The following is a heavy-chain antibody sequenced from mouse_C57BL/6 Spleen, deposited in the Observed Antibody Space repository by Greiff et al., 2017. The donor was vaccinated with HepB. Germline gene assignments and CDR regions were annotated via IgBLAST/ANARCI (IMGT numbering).Heavy chain of an antibody. CDR1: GYAFSSYW. V-gene: IGHV1-80*01. D-gene: IGHD2-4*01. Sequence: VQLQQSGAELVKPGASVKISCKASGYAFSSYWMNWVKQRPGKGLEWIGQIYPGDGDTNYNGKFKGKATLTADKSSSTAYMQLSSLTSEDSAVYFCARRDYNYAMDYWGQRTSVTVSS. CDR2: IYPGDGDT. CDR3: ARRDYNYAMDY. J-gene: IGHJ4*01.